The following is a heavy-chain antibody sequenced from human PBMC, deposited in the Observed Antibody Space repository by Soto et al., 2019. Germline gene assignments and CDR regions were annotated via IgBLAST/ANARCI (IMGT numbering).Heavy chain of an antibody. V-gene: IGHV1-3*01. J-gene: IGHJ4*02. D-gene: IGHD2-21*02. CDR2: INAGNGNT. Sequence: GAPVKGSCQASGFTFTISGMHWVRQAPGQKLEWMGWINAGNGNTKYSLKFQGRVTITRDTSASTAYMELSSLRSEDTAVYYCARSIVVVTALDYWGQGTLVTVSS. CDR3: ARSIVVVTALDY. CDR1: GFTFTISG.